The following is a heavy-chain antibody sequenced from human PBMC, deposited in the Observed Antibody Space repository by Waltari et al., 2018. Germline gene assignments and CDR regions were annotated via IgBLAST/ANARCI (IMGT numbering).Heavy chain of an antibody. CDR2: INHSGST. D-gene: IGHD6-13*01. V-gene: IGHV4-34*01. CDR3: ARERRAGYSSSWNPYSFDY. Sequence: QVQLQQWGAGLLKPSETLSLTCAVYGGSFSGYYWSWIRQHPGKGLEGVGEINHSGSTNYNPSIKRPVTIAADTSMNQFPLKLSSVTAADTAVYYCARERRAGYSSSWNPYSFDYWGQGTLVTVS. CDR1: GGSFSGYY. J-gene: IGHJ4*02.